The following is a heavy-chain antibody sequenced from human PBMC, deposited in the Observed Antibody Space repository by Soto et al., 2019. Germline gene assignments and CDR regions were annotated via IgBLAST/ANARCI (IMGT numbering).Heavy chain of an antibody. CDR2: INPSGGST. D-gene: IGHD6-19*01. J-gene: IGHJ4*02. CDR3: ARDSIRKQWLDRFDY. CDR1: GYTFTSYY. Sequence: ASVKVSCKASGYTFTSYYMHWVRQAPGQGLEWMGIINPSGGSTSYAQKFQGRVTMTRDTSTSTVYMELSSLRSEDTAVYYCARDSIRKQWLDRFDYWGQGTLVTVSS. V-gene: IGHV1-46*01.